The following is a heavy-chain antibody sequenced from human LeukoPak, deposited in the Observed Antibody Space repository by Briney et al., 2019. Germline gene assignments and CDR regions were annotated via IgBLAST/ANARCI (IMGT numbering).Heavy chain of an antibody. Sequence: GRSLRLSCAASGFTFSSFGMHWVRQAPGKGLEWVAVIWNDGSNNYYADSVKGRFTISRDNAKNMLYLQMNSLRPEDTAVYYCASSMAYNCLDYWGQGTLVTVSS. V-gene: IGHV3-33*01. J-gene: IGHJ4*02. CDR3: ASSMAYNCLDY. D-gene: IGHD1-1*01. CDR2: IWNDGSNN. CDR1: GFTFSSFG.